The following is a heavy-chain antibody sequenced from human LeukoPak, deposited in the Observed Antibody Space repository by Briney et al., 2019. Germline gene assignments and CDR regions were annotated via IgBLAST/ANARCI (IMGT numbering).Heavy chain of an antibody. D-gene: IGHD3-22*01. V-gene: IGHV3-23*01. Sequence: PGGSLRLSCAASGSTFSSYAMSWVRQAPGKGLEWISTITGSGVTTYYADSVKGRFTISRDNSKNTLFLQMNSLRAEDTAVYYCAKAPYDTSGFSSPNYFDYWGQGTLVTVSS. J-gene: IGHJ4*02. CDR1: GSTFSSYA. CDR3: AKAPYDTSGFSSPNYFDY. CDR2: ITGSGVTT.